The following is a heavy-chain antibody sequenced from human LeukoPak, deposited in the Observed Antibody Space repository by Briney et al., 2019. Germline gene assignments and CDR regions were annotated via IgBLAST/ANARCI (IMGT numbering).Heavy chain of an antibody. Sequence: GGSLRLSCAASGFTFSSYSMNWVRQAPGKGLEWVSSISSSSSYIYYADSVKGRFTISRDNAKNSLYLQMNSLRAEDTAVYYCARDLGTSGPYDYWGQGTLVTVSS. D-gene: IGHD5-12*01. CDR2: ISSSSSYI. V-gene: IGHV3-21*01. CDR3: ARDLGTSGPYDY. CDR1: GFTFSSYS. J-gene: IGHJ4*02.